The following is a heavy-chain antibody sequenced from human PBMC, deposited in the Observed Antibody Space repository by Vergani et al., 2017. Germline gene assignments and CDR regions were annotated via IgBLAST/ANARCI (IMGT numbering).Heavy chain of an antibody. V-gene: IGHV3-23*01. D-gene: IGHD2-21*02. CDR3: ARGCGGDCHPGIDY. J-gene: IGHJ4*02. Sequence: EVQLLESGGGLVQPGGSLRLSCAASGFTFSSYAMSWVRQAPGKGLEWVSAISGSGGSTYYADSVKGRFTISRDNAKNSLYLQMNSLRAEDTAVYYCARGCGGDCHPGIDYWGQGTLVTVSS. CDR2: ISGSGGST. CDR1: GFTFSSYA.